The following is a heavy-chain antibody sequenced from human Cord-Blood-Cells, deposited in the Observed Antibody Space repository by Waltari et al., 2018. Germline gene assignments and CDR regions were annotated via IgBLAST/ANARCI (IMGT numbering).Heavy chain of an antibody. J-gene: IGHJ3*02. CDR2: INHSGST. V-gene: IGHV4-34*01. CDR3: ARGFCSSSTSCYDAFDI. CDR1: GGSFSGYY. Sequence: QVQLQQWGAGLLKPSETLSLTCAVYGGSFSGYYWSWIRQPPGKGLEWIGEINHSGSTNYNPSLKSRVTISVDTSKNQFSLKLSSVTAADTAVYYCARGFCSSSTSCYDAFDIWGQGTMVTVSS. D-gene: IGHD2-2*01.